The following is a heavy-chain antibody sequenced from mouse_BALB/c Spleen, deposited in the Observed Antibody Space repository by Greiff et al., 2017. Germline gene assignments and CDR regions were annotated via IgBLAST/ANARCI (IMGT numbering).Heavy chain of an antibody. CDR2: ISDGGSYT. CDR3: ARNAPSYYYGSSSDWYFDV. CDR1: GFTFSDYY. V-gene: IGHV5-4*02. J-gene: IGHJ1*01. D-gene: IGHD1-1*01. Sequence: DVKLVESGGGLVKPGGSLKLSCAASGFTFSDYYMYWVRQTPEKRLEWVATISDGGSYTYYPDSVKGRFTISRDNAKNTLYLQMSSLKSEDTAMYYCARNAPSYYYGSSSDWYFDVWGAGTTVTVSS.